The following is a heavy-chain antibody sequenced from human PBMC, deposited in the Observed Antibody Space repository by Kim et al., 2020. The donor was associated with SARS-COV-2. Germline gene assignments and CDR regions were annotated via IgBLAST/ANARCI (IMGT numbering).Heavy chain of an antibody. J-gene: IGHJ6*02. Sequence: GGSLRLSCAASGFVFSDHYIDWVRQAPQKGLEWVGRSRNKADSYTTEYAASVEGRFIISRDESKYSLYLQMNRLKTEDTAVYYCVRTVVTLRYYAMDVWGHGTTVSVSS. CDR3: VRTVVTLRYYAMDV. CDR2: SRNKADSYTT. CDR1: GFVFSDHY. V-gene: IGHV3-72*01. D-gene: IGHD3-22*01.